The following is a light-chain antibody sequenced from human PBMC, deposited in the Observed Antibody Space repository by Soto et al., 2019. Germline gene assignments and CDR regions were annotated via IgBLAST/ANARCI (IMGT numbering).Light chain of an antibody. CDR3: QQRSNWPWT. Sequence: EIVLTQSPATLSLSPGERATLSCRASQSVSSYLAWYQQQPGQAPRLLIYDASNRATGIPARFSGSGSGTDFTLTISSLEPEDFAVYYCQQRSNWPWTFGHGTKVEIK. V-gene: IGKV3-11*01. CDR2: DAS. CDR1: QSVSSY. J-gene: IGKJ1*01.